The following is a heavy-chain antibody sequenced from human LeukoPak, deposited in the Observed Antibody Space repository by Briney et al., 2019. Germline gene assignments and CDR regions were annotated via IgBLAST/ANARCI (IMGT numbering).Heavy chain of an antibody. CDR3: ARVYYSGSYLDY. D-gene: IGHD1-26*01. CDR2: INPSGGST. Sequence: ASVKVSCRASGYTFTNYYMHWVRQAPGQGLEWMGIINPSGGSTSYAQKFQGRVTMTRDTSTSTVYMELSSLRSEDTAVYYCARVYYSGSYLDYWGQGTLVTVSS. V-gene: IGHV1-46*01. J-gene: IGHJ4*02. CDR1: GYTFTNYY.